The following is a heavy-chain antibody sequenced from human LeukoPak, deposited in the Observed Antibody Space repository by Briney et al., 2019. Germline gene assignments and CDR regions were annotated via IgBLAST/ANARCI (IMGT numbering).Heavy chain of an antibody. CDR3: ARDVVVVVATDSNFDY. J-gene: IGHJ4*02. D-gene: IGHD2-15*01. V-gene: IGHV3-21*01. Sequence: GGSLRLSCAASGFTFNRYNMNWVRRAPGKGLEWVSSISTSSSYIYYADSVKGRFTISRDNAKNSLYLQMNSLRAEDTAVYYCARDVVVVVATDSNFDYWGQGTLVTVSS. CDR2: ISTSSSYI. CDR1: GFTFNRYN.